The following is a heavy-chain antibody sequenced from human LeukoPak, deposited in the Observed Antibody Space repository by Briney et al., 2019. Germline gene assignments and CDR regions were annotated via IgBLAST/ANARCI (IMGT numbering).Heavy chain of an antibody. Sequence: ASVKVSCKASGYTFTSYYMHWVRQAPGQGLEWMGIINPSGGSTSYAQKFQGRVTMTRDTSTSTVYMGLSSLRSEDTAVYYCARLRLYDSSGYYGGPYFDYWGQGTLVTVSS. V-gene: IGHV1-46*01. CDR3: ARLRLYDSSGYYGGPYFDY. D-gene: IGHD3-22*01. J-gene: IGHJ4*02. CDR1: GYTFTSYY. CDR2: INPSGGST.